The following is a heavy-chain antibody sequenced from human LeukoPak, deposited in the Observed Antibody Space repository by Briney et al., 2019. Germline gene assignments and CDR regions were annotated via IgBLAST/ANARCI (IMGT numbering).Heavy chain of an antibody. CDR3: ARDDNYYDSSGYYYGY. CDR1: GGTFSSYA. Sequence: SVKVSCKASGGTFSSYAISWVRQAPGQGLEWMGGIIPIFGTANYAQKFQGRVTITADESTSTAYMELSSLRSEDTAVYYCARDDNYYDSSGYYYGYWGQGTLVTVSS. D-gene: IGHD3-22*01. V-gene: IGHV1-69*01. J-gene: IGHJ4*02. CDR2: IIPIFGTA.